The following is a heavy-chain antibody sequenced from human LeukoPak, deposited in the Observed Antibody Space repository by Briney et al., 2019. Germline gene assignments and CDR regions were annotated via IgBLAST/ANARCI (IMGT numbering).Heavy chain of an antibody. V-gene: IGHV3-23*01. Sequence: GGSLRLSGATSGFTFTSYWMDCVRQAPGKGLEWVSSISYSGDSTDYADSVKGRLIISRDNSKNTLGLQMNSLRAEDTAIYYCARGTLSGYFLGYWGRGTLVTVSS. CDR1: GFTFTSYW. J-gene: IGHJ4*02. CDR2: ISYSGDST. CDR3: ARGTLSGYFLGY. D-gene: IGHD6-13*01.